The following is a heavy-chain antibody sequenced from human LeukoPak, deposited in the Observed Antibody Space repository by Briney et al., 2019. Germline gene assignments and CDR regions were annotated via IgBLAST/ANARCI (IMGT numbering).Heavy chain of an antibody. CDR2: INTDGSRT. CDR1: GFTFTSYW. D-gene: IGHD4-17*01. J-gene: IGHJ4*02. V-gene: IGHV3-74*01. CDR3: ARDGLTTVTYDY. Sequence: GGSLRLSCAASGFTFTSYWMHWVRQAPGKGLVWVSLINTDGSRTSYADCVKGRFTISRDNAKNTLYLQMNSLRAEDTAVYYCARDGLTTVTYDYWGQGTLVTVSS.